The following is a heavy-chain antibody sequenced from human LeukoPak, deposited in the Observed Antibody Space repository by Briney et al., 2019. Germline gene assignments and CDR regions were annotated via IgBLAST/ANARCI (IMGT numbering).Heavy chain of an antibody. CDR2: INPNSGDT. J-gene: IGHJ4*02. CDR3: ARDGNGIGPDY. D-gene: IGHD1-26*01. V-gene: IGHV1-2*04. Sequence: ASVKVSCKASTYIFTDFYLHWVRQAPGQGPEWMGWINPNSGDTKFGQKFQGWVTLSRDTSISTAYMELSRLKSDDTAVYYYARDGNGIGPDYWGQGTLVTVSS. CDR1: TYIFTDFY.